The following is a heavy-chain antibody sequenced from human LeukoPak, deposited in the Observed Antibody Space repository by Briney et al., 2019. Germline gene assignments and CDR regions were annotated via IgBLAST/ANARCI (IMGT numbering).Heavy chain of an antibody. V-gene: IGHV4-4*07. CDR1: GGSISSHY. Sequence: PSETLSLTCTVSGGSISSHYWNWIRRPARKGLEGIGRIYTSGSTNYNPSLKSRVTMSVDTSKNQFSLKLSSVTAADTAVYYCARDKQLVYFDYWGQGTLVTVSS. CDR3: ARDKQLVYFDY. J-gene: IGHJ4*02. CDR2: IYTSGST. D-gene: IGHD6-13*01.